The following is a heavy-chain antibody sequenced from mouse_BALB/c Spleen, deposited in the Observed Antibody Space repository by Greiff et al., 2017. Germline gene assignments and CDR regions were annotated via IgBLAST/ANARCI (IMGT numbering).Heavy chain of an antibody. CDR3: ARGRRVYAMDY. J-gene: IGHJ4*01. CDR2: IWGDGST. V-gene: IGHV2-6-7*01. Sequence: VQLQESGPGLVAPSQCLSITCTASGFSLTGYGVNWVRQPPGKGLEWLGMIWGDGSTDYNSALKSRLSISKDNSKSQVFLKMNSLQTDDTARYYCARGRRVYAMDYWGQGTSVTVSS. CDR1: GFSLTGYG.